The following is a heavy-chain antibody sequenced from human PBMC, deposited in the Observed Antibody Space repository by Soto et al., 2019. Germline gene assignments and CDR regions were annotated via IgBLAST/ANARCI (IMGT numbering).Heavy chain of an antibody. CDR3: ASSALQLTVTTYFWLDP. J-gene: IGHJ5*02. D-gene: IGHD4-17*01. CDR1: GFTFSSYA. V-gene: IGHV3-30-3*01. CDR2: ISYDGSNK. Sequence: GGSLRLSCAASGFTFSSYAMHWVRQAPGKGLEWVAVISYDGSNKYYADSVKGRFTISRDNSKNTLYLQMNSLRAEDTAVYYCASSALQLTVTTYFWLDPGGKGTLATASS.